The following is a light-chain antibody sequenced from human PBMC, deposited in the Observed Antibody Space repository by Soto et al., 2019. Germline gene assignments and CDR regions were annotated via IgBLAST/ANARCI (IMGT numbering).Light chain of an antibody. V-gene: IGKV3-11*01. CDR3: QQRNNWPPVT. CDR2: DSS. CDR1: QNVDKS. Sequence: DIELTQSPATLSLSPGETATLSCRASQNVDKSLAWYQQRPGQPPSLLIFDSSNRATGVPVRFSGSGSGTVFTLTIGSLAPEDSAVYYWQQRNNWPPVTFGQGTRLEIK. J-gene: IGKJ5*01.